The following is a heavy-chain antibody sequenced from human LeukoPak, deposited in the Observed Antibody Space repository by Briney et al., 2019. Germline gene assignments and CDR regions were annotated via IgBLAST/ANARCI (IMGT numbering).Heavy chain of an antibody. CDR3: ARDARWEYYFDY. CDR2: IKQDGSEK. CDR1: GFTFDDYG. J-gene: IGHJ4*02. D-gene: IGHD1-26*01. V-gene: IGHV3-7*01. Sequence: GGSLRLSCAASGFTFDDYGMSWVRQAPGKGLEWVANIKQDGSEKYYVDSVKGRFTISRDNAKNSLYLQMNSLRAEDTAVYYCARDARWEYYFDYWGQGTLVTVSS.